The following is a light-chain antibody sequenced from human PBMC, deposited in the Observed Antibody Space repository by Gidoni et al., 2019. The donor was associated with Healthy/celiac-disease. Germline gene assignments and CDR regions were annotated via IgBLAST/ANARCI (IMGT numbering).Light chain of an antibody. CDR2: WAS. V-gene: IGKV4-1*01. CDR3: QQYYSTSRLT. J-gene: IGKJ4*01. CDR1: QSVLYSSNNKHY. Sequence: DIVMTQSPDSLAVSLGERATINCKSSQSVLYSSNNKHYLAWYQQKPGQPPKLLIYWASTRESVVPDRFSGSGSGTDFTLTISSLQAEDVAVYYCQQYYSTSRLTFGGGTKVEIK.